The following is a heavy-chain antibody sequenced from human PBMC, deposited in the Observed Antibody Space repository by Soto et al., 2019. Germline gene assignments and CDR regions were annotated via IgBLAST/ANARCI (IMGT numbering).Heavy chain of an antibody. Sequence: QVQLVQSGAEVKKPGSSVKVSCKASGGTFNNYAISWVRQAPGQGLEWMGGIIPIIGTADYAHKFQGRLAISADESTGTTSMELSSLRSEDTALYYCARGGVDVVATSAFDYGGQGTLVTVSS. CDR3: ARGGVDVVATSAFDY. D-gene: IGHD5-12*01. CDR1: GGTFNNYA. CDR2: IIPIIGTA. V-gene: IGHV1-69*01. J-gene: IGHJ4*02.